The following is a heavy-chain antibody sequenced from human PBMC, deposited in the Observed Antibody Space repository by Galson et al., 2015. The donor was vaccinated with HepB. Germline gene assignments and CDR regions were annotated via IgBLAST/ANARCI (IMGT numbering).Heavy chain of an antibody. CDR2: IYTSGST. Sequence: QVQLQESGPGLVKPSQTLSLTCTVSGGSISSYYWSWIRQPAGKGLEWIGRIYTSGSTNYNPSLKSRVTMSVDTSKNQFSLKLSSVTAADTAVYYCARDLGWQQSYYYYGMDVWGQGTTVTVSS. D-gene: IGHD6-13*01. J-gene: IGHJ6*02. V-gene: IGHV4-4*07. CDR3: ARDLGWQQSYYYYGMDV. CDR1: GGSISSYY.